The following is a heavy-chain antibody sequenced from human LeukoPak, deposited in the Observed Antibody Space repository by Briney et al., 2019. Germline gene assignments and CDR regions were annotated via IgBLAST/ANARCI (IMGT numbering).Heavy chain of an antibody. D-gene: IGHD4-17*01. J-gene: IGHJ4*02. CDR1: GGSISSGGYS. CDR3: ASMTTVTTGAFDC. Sequence: PSQTLSLTCAVSGGSISSGGYSWSWIRQPPGKGLEWIGYIYHSGSTYYNPSLKSRVTISVDRSKNQFSLKLSSVTAADTAVYYCASMTTVTTGAFDCWGQGTLVTVSS. CDR2: IYHSGST. V-gene: IGHV4-30-2*01.